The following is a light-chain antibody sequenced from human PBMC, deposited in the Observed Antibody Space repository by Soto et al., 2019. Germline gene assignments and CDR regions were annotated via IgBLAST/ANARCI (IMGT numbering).Light chain of an antibody. V-gene: IGKV3-20*01. Sequence: ETVLTQSPGTLSFSPGERATLSCRASQSFSSSYLAWYQQKTGQAPSLLIYGASSRATGIPDRFSGSGSGTDFSLTISRLEPEDFAVYYCRQYGSSPLTFGPGTKVDIK. J-gene: IGKJ3*01. CDR2: GAS. CDR1: QSFSSSY. CDR3: RQYGSSPLT.